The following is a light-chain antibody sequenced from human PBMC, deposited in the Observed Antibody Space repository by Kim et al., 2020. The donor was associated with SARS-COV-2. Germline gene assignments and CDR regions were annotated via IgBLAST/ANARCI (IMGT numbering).Light chain of an antibody. Sequence: PGKTARITGGGNNIGGKSVHWYQKKPGQAPVLVIYYDSDRPSGIPERFSGSNSGNTATLTISRVEAGDEADYYCQVWDSSSDHPRVFGGGTQLTVL. J-gene: IGLJ2*01. V-gene: IGLV3-21*04. CDR3: QVWDSSSDHPRV. CDR1: NIGGKS. CDR2: YDS.